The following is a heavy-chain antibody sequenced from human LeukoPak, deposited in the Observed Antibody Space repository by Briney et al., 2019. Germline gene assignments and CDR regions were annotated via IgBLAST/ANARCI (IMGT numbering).Heavy chain of an antibody. J-gene: IGHJ3*02. D-gene: IGHD1-14*01. CDR3: ARDPYIKAFDI. Sequence: GGSLRFSCAASGFTFRSYWMTWLRQAPGKELELVAHINPDGSEESYADSVKGRFTISRDNAKNSLHLQMNNLRVEDTAVYYCARDPYIKAFDIWGQGTMVTVSS. CDR1: GFTFRSYW. V-gene: IGHV3-7*01. CDR2: INPDGSEE.